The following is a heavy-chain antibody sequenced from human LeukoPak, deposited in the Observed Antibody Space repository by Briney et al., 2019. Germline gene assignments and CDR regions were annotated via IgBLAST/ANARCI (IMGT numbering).Heavy chain of an antibody. J-gene: IGHJ4*02. Sequence: VASVKVSCKASGYTFTGYYMHWVRQAPGQGLEWMGWINPNSGGTNYAQKFQGWVTMTRDTSISTAYMELSRLRSDDTAVYYCARDQGSGSRIFDYWGQGTLVTVSS. CDR3: ARDQGSGSRIFDY. D-gene: IGHD6-19*01. CDR2: INPNSGGT. CDR1: GYTFTGYY. V-gene: IGHV1-2*04.